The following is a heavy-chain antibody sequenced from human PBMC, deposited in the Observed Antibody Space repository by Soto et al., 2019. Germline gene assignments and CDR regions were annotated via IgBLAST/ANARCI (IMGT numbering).Heavy chain of an antibody. J-gene: IGHJ4*02. CDR1: GFTFSSYA. CDR3: AKGYCSGGSCYVFDY. CDR2: ISGSGGST. Sequence: PGGSLRLSCAASGFTFSSYAMSWVRQAPGKGLEWVSAISGSGGSTYYADSVKGRFTISRDNSKNTLYLQMNSLRAEDTAVYYCAKGYCSGGSCYVFDYWGQGTLVTVYS. V-gene: IGHV3-23*01. D-gene: IGHD2-15*01.